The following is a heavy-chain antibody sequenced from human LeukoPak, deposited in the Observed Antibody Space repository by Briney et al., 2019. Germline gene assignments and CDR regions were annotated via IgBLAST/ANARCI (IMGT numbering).Heavy chain of an antibody. V-gene: IGHV4-30-4*01. J-gene: IGHJ4*02. CDR2: IYYSGTT. CDR3: ARVSITMVRTLSEFRDFDY. CDR1: GGSISSGDYY. Sequence: PSETLSLTCTVSGGSISSGDYYWSWIRQTPGKGLEWIGYIYYSGTTYYNPSLKSRVTILIDTSKNQFSLKLSSVTAADTAVYYCARVSITMVRTLSEFRDFDYWGQGTLVTVSS. D-gene: IGHD3-10*01.